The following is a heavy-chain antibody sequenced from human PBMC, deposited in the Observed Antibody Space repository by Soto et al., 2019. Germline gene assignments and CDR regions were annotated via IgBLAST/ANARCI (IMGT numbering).Heavy chain of an antibody. D-gene: IGHD3-3*01. J-gene: IGHJ6*02. Sequence: HVQLVESGGGLVEPGGSLRLSCAASGFSFSDYYVNWIRQAPGKGLEWISYTGRSLYPIYYADSVKGRFSISRDSGKNSVFLQMNSLRVQDTAVYYCARDNRSFWNGYYRRYDYYGMDVWGLGTTVIVSS. CDR3: ARDNRSFWNGYYRRYDYYGMDV. CDR1: GFSFSDYY. CDR2: TGRSLYPI. V-gene: IGHV3-11*01.